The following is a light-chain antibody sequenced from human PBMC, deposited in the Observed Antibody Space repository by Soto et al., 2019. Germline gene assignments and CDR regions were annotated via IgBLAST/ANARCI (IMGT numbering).Light chain of an antibody. CDR2: GAS. CDR1: QGVSNT. J-gene: IGKJ2*01. V-gene: IGKV3-15*01. Sequence: EIVMTQSPATLSVSPGERATLSCRASQGVSNTLAWYQQKPGQAPRLLIYGASISATGIPARFSGGGSGTEFTLTISSLQSEDFAVYYGQQYNNWPYTFGQGTKLEIK. CDR3: QQYNNWPYT.